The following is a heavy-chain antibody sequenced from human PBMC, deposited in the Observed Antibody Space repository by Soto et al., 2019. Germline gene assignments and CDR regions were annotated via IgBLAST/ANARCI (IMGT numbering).Heavy chain of an antibody. CDR2: IYYSGT. D-gene: IGHD3-22*01. CDR1: GGSISSYY. V-gene: IGHV4-59*01. J-gene: IGHJ4*02. CDR3: ARGSYDSITYYYEPLDS. Sequence: SETLSLTCTVSGGSISSYYWSWIRQPPGKGLECIGYIYYSGTNYNPSLKSRVTISVDRSKNQFSLRLSSVTAADTAVYYCARGSYDSITYYYEPLDSWGRGTLVTVSS.